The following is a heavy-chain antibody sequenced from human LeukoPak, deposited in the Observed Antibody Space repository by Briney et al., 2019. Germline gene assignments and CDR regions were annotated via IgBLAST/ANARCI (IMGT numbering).Heavy chain of an antibody. CDR2: INHSGST. Sequence: PSETLSLTCTVYGGSFSGYYWSWIRQPPGKGLEWIGEINHSGSTNYNPSLKSRVTISVDTSKNQFSLKLSSVTAADTAVYYCARGKYNSRWEAFDIWGQGTLVTVSS. D-gene: IGHD6-13*01. CDR3: ARGKYNSRWEAFDI. V-gene: IGHV4-34*01. CDR1: GGSFSGYY. J-gene: IGHJ4*02.